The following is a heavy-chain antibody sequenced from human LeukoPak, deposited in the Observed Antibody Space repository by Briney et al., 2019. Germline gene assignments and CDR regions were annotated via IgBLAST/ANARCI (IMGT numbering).Heavy chain of an antibody. D-gene: IGHD3-10*01. CDR2: ISNSGSTI. V-gene: IGHV3-48*03. J-gene: IGHJ4*02. Sequence: GGSLRLSCAASGFTFSSYEMNWVRQAPGKGLEWVSYISNSGSTIYYADSVMGRFSISRDNAKNSLYLQMISLRAEDTAVYYFARVISFGELPFDCWGWGTLVTVSS. CDR1: GFTFSSYE. CDR3: ARVISFGELPFDC.